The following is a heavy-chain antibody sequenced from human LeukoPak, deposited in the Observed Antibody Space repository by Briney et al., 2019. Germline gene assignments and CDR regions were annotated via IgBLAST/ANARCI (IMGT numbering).Heavy chain of an antibody. D-gene: IGHD3-22*01. CDR1: GFTFSSNY. CDR2: IYSGGST. CDR3: ARDPYYDSSGYYPGYLVDYYYYYGMDV. Sequence: QSGGSLRLSCAASGFTFSSNYMSWVRQAPGKGLEWVSVIYSGGSTYYSDSVKGRFTISRDNSKNTRYLQMNSLRAEDTAVYYCARDPYYDSSGYYPGYLVDYYYYYGMDVWGQGTTVTVSS. J-gene: IGHJ6*02. V-gene: IGHV3-66*01.